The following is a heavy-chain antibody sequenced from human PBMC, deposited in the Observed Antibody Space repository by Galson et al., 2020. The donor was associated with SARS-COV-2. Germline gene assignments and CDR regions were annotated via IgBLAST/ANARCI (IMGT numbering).Heavy chain of an antibody. CDR3: AVVTTSDFRLDV. CDR1: GFTVSGNY. D-gene: IGHD5-12*01. J-gene: IGHJ6*02. V-gene: IGHV3-66*01. Sequence: GGSLRLSCAASGFTVSGNYISWVRQAPGKGLEWVSVIFSGGDTYYADSVKGRFAISRDDSKNTVYLQMNSLRAEDTAVYYCAVVTTSDFRLDVWGQGTTVTVSS. CDR2: IFSGGDT.